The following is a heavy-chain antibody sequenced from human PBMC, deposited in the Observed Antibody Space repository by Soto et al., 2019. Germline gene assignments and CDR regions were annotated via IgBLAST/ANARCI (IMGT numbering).Heavy chain of an antibody. CDR2: ISSSSSYI. CDR1: GFTFSSYS. D-gene: IGHD6-13*01. J-gene: IGHJ4*02. Sequence: LSLTCAASGFTFSSYSMNWVRQAPGKGLEWVSSISSSSSYIYYADSVKGRFTISRDNAKNSLYLQMNSLRAEDTAVYYCARDKGSSWPIFDYWGQGTLVTVSS. V-gene: IGHV3-21*01. CDR3: ARDKGSSWPIFDY.